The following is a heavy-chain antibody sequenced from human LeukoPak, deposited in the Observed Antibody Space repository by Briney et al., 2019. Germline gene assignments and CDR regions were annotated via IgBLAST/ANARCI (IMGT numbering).Heavy chain of an antibody. CDR1: GGSISSSSYY. CDR3: ARGRDGYNYFDY. Sequence: SETLSLTCTVSGGSISSSSYYWGGIRQPPGEGLEWIGSIYYSGSTYYNPSLKSRVTISVDTSKNQFSLKLSSVTAADTAVYYCARGRDGYNYFDYWGQGTLVTVSS. J-gene: IGHJ4*02. D-gene: IGHD5-24*01. CDR2: IYYSGST. V-gene: IGHV4-39*07.